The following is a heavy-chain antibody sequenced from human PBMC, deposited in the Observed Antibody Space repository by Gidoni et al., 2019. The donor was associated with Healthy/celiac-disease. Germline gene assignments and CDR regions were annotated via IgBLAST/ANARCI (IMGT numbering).Heavy chain of an antibody. CDR2: IYPGDSDT. D-gene: IGHD6-13*01. CDR3: ARHVSSSWTGYYYYGMDV. Sequence: EVQLVQSGAEVKTPGESLKISCKGSGSSFTSYSIGWGRQLPGKGLEWMGNIYPGDSDTRYSPSFQGQVTISADKSISTAYLQWSSLKASDTAMYYCARHVSSSWTGYYYYGMDVWGQGTTVTVSS. V-gene: IGHV5-51*01. CDR1: GSSFTSYS. J-gene: IGHJ6*02.